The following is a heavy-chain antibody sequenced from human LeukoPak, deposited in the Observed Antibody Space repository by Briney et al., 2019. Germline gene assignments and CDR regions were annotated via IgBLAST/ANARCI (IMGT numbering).Heavy chain of an antibody. CDR1: GGSFSDYY. CDR3: ARGIRPGYYFDY. Sequence: SETLSLTCAVYGGSFSDYYWSWIRQAPGKGLEWIGEIIRRGGSNYIPSLKSRATMSIDTSNSQFSLKLRSATAADTAVYFCARGIRPGYYFDYWGQGTLVTVSS. D-gene: IGHD3-16*01. J-gene: IGHJ4*02. V-gene: IGHV4-34*01. CDR2: IIRRGGS.